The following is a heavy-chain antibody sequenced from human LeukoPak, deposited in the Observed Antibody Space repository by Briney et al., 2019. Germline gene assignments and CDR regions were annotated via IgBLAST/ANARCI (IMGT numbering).Heavy chain of an antibody. CDR2: ISSTGNNI. J-gene: IGHJ4*02. CDR3: ARGLRRGDY. V-gene: IGHV3-21*01. Sequence: GGSLRLSCAASGFIFTIYTMNWVRQAPGRGLEWVSSISSTGNNIYYADSVKGRFTISRDNAKVSLYLGMNSLRAEYTAVYYCARGLRRGDYWGQGTLVTVSS. CDR1: GFIFTIYT. D-gene: IGHD4-17*01.